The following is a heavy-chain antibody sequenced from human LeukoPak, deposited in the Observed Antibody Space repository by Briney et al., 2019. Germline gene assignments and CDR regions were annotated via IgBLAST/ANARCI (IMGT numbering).Heavy chain of an antibody. V-gene: IGHV1-24*01. D-gene: IGHD3-22*01. CDR2: FDPEDGET. CDR3: ARVRDTYYYDSSGYWDFDY. CDR1: GYTLTELS. J-gene: IGHJ4*02. Sequence: ASVKVSCKVSGYTLTELSMHWVRQAPGKGLEWMGGFDPEDGETIYAQKFQGRVTMTEDTSTDTAYMELSSLRSEDTAVYYCARVRDTYYYDSSGYWDFDYWGQGTLVTVSS.